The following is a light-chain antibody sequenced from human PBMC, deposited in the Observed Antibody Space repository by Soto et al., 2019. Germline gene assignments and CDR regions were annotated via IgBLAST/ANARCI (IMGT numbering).Light chain of an antibody. CDR2: EGS. CDR1: SSDVGSYNL. J-gene: IGLJ2*01. V-gene: IGLV2-23*03. Sequence: QSVLTQPASVSGSPGQSITISCTGTSSDVGSYNLVSWYQQHPGKAPKLMIYEGSKRPSGVSNRFSGSKSGNTASLTISGLQAEDDADYYCCSYAGRSTFAVFGGGTKLTVL. CDR3: CSYAGRSTFAV.